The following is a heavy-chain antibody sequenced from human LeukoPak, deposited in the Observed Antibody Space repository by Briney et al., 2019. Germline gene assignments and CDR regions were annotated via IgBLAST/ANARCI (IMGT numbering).Heavy chain of an antibody. J-gene: IGHJ6*02. CDR3: ARDDCDYVWGRYGMDV. D-gene: IGHD3-16*01. Sequence: ASVKVSCKASGYTFTGYYMHWVRQAPGQGLEWMGWINPNSGGTNYAQKFQGRVTMTRDTSISTAYMELSRLRSDDTAVYYCARDDCDYVWGRYGMDVWGQGTTVTVSS. CDR2: INPNSGGT. V-gene: IGHV1-2*02. CDR1: GYTFTGYY.